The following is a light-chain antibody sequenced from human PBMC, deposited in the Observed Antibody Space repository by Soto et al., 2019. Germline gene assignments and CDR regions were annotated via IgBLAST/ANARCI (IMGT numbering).Light chain of an antibody. CDR1: SSDVGGYNY. V-gene: IGLV2-14*01. CDR3: RSYTSSSTRV. Sequence: QSALTQPASVSGSPGQSITISCTGTSSDVGGYNYVSWYQQHPGKAPKLMIYDISNRPSGVSNRFSGSKSGNTASLTISGLQADDGADYYCRSYTSSSTRVFGTGTTLTVL. J-gene: IGLJ1*01. CDR2: DIS.